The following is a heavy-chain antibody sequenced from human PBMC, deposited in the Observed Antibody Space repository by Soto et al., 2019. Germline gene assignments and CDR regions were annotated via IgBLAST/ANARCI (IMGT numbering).Heavy chain of an antibody. J-gene: IGHJ5*02. V-gene: IGHV4-39*07. Sequence: SETLSLTCTVSGGSISSSSYYWGWIRQPPGKGLEWIGYIYYSGSTNYNPSLKSRVTISVDTSKNQFSLKLNSVTAADTAVYYCARAGYCSSANCYFVRWFDPWGQGTQVTVSS. CDR3: ARAGYCSSANCYFVRWFDP. CDR1: GGSISSSSYY. D-gene: IGHD2-2*01. CDR2: IYYSGST.